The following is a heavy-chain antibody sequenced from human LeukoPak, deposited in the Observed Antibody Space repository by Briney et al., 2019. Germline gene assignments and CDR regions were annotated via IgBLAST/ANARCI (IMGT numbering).Heavy chain of an antibody. CDR1: GFTFSSCV. CDR2: ISYTGDTI. Sequence: PGGSLRLSCAASGFTFSSCVMSWIRQAPGKGLEWVSYISYTGDTIYYADSVKGRFTVSRDNAKNSLYLQMNSLRVEDAAVYYCARQNYYFEYWGQGTLVTVST. J-gene: IGHJ4*02. V-gene: IGHV3-11*04. CDR3: ARQNYYFEY.